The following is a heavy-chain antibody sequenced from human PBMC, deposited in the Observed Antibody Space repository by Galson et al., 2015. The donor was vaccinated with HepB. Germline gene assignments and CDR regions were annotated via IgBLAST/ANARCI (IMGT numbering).Heavy chain of an antibody. CDR2: ISYDGINK. CDR1: GFTFSNYA. CDR3: ASLETRGMTTMPFDY. V-gene: IGHV3-30-3*02. Sequence: SLRLSCAASGFTFSNYAFHWVRQAPGKGLEWVALISYDGINKYYADSLKGRFTISRDNSKNTLFLQMNNMRGEDTALYYCASLETRGMTTMPFDYWGQGTLVTVSS. J-gene: IGHJ4*02. D-gene: IGHD5-24*01.